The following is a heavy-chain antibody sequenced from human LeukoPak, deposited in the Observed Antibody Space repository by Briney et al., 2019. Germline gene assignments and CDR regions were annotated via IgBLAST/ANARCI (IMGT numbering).Heavy chain of an antibody. D-gene: IGHD6-6*01. CDR2: IHYSGST. CDR1: GGYISGFY. CDR3: ARDFIAARPKNYFDY. J-gene: IGHJ4*02. Sequence: SETLSLTCTVSGGYISGFYWSWIRQPPGKGLEWIGCIHYSGSTNYNPSLKSRVTMSVDTSKNQFSLKLSSVTAADTAVYYCARDFIAARPKNYFDYWGQGTLVTVSS. V-gene: IGHV4-59*12.